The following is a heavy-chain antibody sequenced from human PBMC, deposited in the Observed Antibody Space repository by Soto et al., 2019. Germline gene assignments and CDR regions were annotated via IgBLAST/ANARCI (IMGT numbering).Heavy chain of an antibody. V-gene: IGHV3-30*03. J-gene: IGHJ5*02. CDR1: GFTFSNHG. CDR2: ISFEGSIK. CDR3: ARDSGVGSCSGGSCYTSNWFDP. Sequence: QVQLVESGGGVVQPGRSLRLSCVASGFTFSNHGMHWVRQAPGKGLEWVAVISFEGSIKYYTDSVKGRFTSSRDDSKNTVYLQMNSLRAEDTAVYFCARDSGVGSCSGGSCYTSNWFDPWGQGTLVTVSS. D-gene: IGHD2-15*01.